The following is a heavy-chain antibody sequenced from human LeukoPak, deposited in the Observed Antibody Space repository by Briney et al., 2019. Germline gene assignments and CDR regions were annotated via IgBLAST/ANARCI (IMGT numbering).Heavy chain of an antibody. CDR1: GFTFSSYA. J-gene: IGHJ3*02. V-gene: IGHV3-48*02. CDR3: VRDTLLYADSPDAFDM. Sequence: PGGSLRLSCAASGFTFSSYAMSWVRQAPGKGLEWVSYIGSSGSTVYYADSVKGRFTISRDNAKKSLYLQMNSLRDEDTAVYYCVRDTLLYADSPDAFDMWGQGTMVTVSS. D-gene: IGHD4-17*01. CDR2: IGSSGSTV.